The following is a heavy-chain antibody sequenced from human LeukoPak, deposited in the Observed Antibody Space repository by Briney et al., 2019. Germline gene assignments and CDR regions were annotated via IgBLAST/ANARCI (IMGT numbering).Heavy chain of an antibody. CDR3: ARGLGRDGYNWRVRGPCDY. Sequence: SETLSLTSAVYGRSFIGYYWSWTRHPPGTGLEWIGEVNHSGSTIYNPSLKSRVNISVDTSKNQFSLKLSSVTAADTAVYYRARGLGRDGYNWRVRGPCDYWGEGTRVTVSS. CDR1: GRSFIGYY. CDR2: VNHSGST. D-gene: IGHD5-24*01. V-gene: IGHV4-34*01. J-gene: IGHJ4*02.